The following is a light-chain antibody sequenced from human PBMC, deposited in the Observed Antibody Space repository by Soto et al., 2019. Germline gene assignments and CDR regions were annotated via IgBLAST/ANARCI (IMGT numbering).Light chain of an antibody. CDR2: AAS. CDR3: QQLNSYPPT. CDR1: QGISSY. Sequence: DIQLTQSPSFLSASVGDRVTITCRASQGISSYLAWYQQKPGKAPKLLIYAASTLQGGVPSRFSGSGSGTDFTLTISSLQPEDFATYYCQQLNSYPPTFGGGTKVDIK. V-gene: IGKV1-9*01. J-gene: IGKJ4*01.